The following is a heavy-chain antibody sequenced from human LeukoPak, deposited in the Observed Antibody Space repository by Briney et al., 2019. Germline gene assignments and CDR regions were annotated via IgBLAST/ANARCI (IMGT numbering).Heavy chain of an antibody. Sequence: ASVKVSCKASGYTFTSYGISWVRQVPRQGLEWMGWISAYNGNTNYAQKLQGRVTMTTDTSTSTAYMELRSLRSDDTAVHYCARTIVVVPAATYNWFDPWGQGTLVTVSS. D-gene: IGHD2-2*01. J-gene: IGHJ5*02. CDR1: GYTFTSYG. CDR3: ARTIVVVPAATYNWFDP. V-gene: IGHV1-18*01. CDR2: ISAYNGNT.